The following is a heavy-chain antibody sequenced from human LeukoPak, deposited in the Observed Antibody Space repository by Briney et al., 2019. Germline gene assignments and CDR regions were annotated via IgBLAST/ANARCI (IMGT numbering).Heavy chain of an antibody. CDR3: ARARDYDFWSGYSPYFDY. CDR1: GGTFSSYA. CDR2: IIPIFGTA. Sequence: GASVKVSCKASGGTFSSYAISWVRQAPGQGLEWMGGIIPIFGTANYAQKFQGRVTITADESTSTAYMELSSLRSEDTAVYYCARARDYDFWSGYSPYFDYRGQGTLVTVSS. J-gene: IGHJ4*02. D-gene: IGHD3-3*01. V-gene: IGHV1-69*13.